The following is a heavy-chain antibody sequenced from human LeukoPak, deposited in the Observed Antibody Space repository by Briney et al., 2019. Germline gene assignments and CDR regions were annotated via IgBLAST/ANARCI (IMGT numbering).Heavy chain of an antibody. CDR3: ARHWGLDY. CDR1: GFALKSYS. Sequence: GGSLRLSCAGSGFALKSYSLSWVRQAPGKGLEWVSSISSTSAYIYYADSVKGRFTISRDNAKNSLYLQMNSLRAEDTAVYYCARHWGLDYWGQGTLVTVSS. J-gene: IGHJ4*02. CDR2: ISSTSAYI. V-gene: IGHV3-21*04. D-gene: IGHD7-27*01.